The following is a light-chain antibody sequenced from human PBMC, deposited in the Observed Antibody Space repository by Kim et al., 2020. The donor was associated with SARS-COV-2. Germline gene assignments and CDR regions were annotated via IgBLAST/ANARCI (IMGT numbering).Light chain of an antibody. CDR1: RLGDKF. CDR2: RDT. J-gene: IGLJ3*02. V-gene: IGLV3-1*01. Sequence: VSPRQTATITCAGDRLGDKFACWFKQIPGQSPTLVIYRDTRRPSGIPERFTGSNSGTTATPTISGTQPIDEADYYRQAWDSSTAVFGGGTQLTVL. CDR3: QAWDSSTAV.